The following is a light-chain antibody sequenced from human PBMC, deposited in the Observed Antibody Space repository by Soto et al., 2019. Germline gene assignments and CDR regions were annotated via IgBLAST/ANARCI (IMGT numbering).Light chain of an antibody. V-gene: IGLV2-8*01. CDR2: EVT. Sequence: QSVLTKPASVSGSPGQSITISCTGTSSDVGGYNYVSWYQQHPGKAPKLMIYEVTRRPSGVPDRFSGSKSGDTASLNVPGLKGEDGADYYSCSYADKTVYVLGAGNEGTV. CDR3: CSYADKTVYV. CDR1: SSDVGGYNY. J-gene: IGLJ1*01.